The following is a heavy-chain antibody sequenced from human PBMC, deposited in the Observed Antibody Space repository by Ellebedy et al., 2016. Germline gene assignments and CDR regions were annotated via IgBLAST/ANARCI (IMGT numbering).Heavy chain of an antibody. CDR2: IIPILGIA. CDR3: AREDYSYGPFDY. Sequence: ASVKVSCKASGGTFGSYAISWVRQAPGQGLEWMGRIIPILGIANYAQKFQGRVTITADKSTSTAYMELSSLRSEDTAVYYCAREDYSYGPFDYWGQGTLVTVSS. CDR1: GGTFGSYA. D-gene: IGHD5-18*01. V-gene: IGHV1-69*04. J-gene: IGHJ4*02.